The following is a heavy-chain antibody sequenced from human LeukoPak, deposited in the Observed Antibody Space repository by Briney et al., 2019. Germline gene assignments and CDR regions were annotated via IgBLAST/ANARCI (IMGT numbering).Heavy chain of an antibody. Sequence: PGGSLRLSCAASGFTFSSYWMSWVRQAPGKGLEWVANIKQDGSEKYYVDSVKGRFTISRDNAKNTLYLQMNSLRAEDTAVYYCARVHLPYGSGSYGFDYWGQGTLVTVSS. CDR1: GFTFSSYW. CDR2: IKQDGSEK. J-gene: IGHJ4*02. D-gene: IGHD3-10*01. CDR3: ARVHLPYGSGSYGFDY. V-gene: IGHV3-7*01.